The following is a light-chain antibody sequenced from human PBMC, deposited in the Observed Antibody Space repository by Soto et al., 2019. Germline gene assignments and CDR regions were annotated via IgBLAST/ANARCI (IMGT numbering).Light chain of an antibody. CDR2: GNS. V-gene: IGLV1-40*01. CDR1: SSNIGAGYD. CDR3: QSYDSSLSGSV. J-gene: IGLJ2*01. Sequence: QSVLTQPPSVSGAPGQRVTISCTGSSSNIGAGYDLHWYQQLPGTAPKLLIYGNSNRPSGVPDRFSGAKSGTSASLAITGLQAEDEADYYCQSYDSSLSGSVVGGGTKVTV.